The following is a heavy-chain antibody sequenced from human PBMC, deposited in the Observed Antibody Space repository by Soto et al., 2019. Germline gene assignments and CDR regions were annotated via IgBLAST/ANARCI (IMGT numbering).Heavy chain of an antibody. J-gene: IGHJ4*02. V-gene: IGHV3-23*01. CDR3: AKVEAGDLLPQGY. CDR2: ISGSGDST. CDR1: GFTFSSFA. D-gene: IGHD3-10*01. Sequence: EVQLLESAGRFVQPGGSLRLSCAASGFTFSSFAMSWVRQAPGNGLEWVSAISGSGDSTYYADSVKGRFTVSRDNSKNTLYLQMDNLRVEDTALFYCAKVEAGDLLPQGYWGQGTLVTVSS.